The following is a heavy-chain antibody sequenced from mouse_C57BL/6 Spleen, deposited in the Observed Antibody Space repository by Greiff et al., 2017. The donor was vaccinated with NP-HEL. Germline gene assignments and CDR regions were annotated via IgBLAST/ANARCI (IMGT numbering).Heavy chain of an antibody. V-gene: IGHV5-17*01. Sequence: EVQVVESGGGLVKPGGSLKLSCAASGFTFSDYGMHWVRQAPEKGLEWVAYISSGSSTIYYADTVKGRFTISRDTAKNTLFLQMTSLRSEDTAMYYCARGKLAWFAYWGQGTLVTVSA. J-gene: IGHJ3*01. CDR2: ISSGSSTI. CDR1: GFTFSDYG. CDR3: ARGKLAWFAY. D-gene: IGHD4-1*01.